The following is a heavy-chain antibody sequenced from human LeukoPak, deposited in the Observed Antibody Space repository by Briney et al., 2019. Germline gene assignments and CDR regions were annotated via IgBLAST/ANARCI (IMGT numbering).Heavy chain of an antibody. CDR2: ISASGGSA. CDR3: AKAGYYDSRGYYYDHHFDY. V-gene: IGHV3-23*01. D-gene: IGHD3-22*01. Sequence: GGSLRLSCAASGFTFSNYAMYWGRQAPGKGLEWVSLISASGGSAYYADSVKGRFTSSRDNSKSTLYLQMNSLRAEDTAVYYCAKAGYYDSRGYYYDHHFDYWGQGTPVTVSS. J-gene: IGHJ4*02. CDR1: GFTFSNYA.